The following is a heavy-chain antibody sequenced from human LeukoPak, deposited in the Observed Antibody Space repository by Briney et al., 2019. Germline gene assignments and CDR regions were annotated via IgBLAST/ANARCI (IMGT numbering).Heavy chain of an antibody. CDR1: GFTFSDYY. V-gene: IGHV3-30*02. CDR2: IRYDGSNK. D-gene: IGHD4-17*01. J-gene: IGHJ4*02. Sequence: GGSLRPSCAASGFTFSDYYMSWIRQAPGKGLEWVAFIRYDGSNKYYADSVRGRFTISRDNSKNTLYLQMNSLRAEDTAVYYCARAFSTTAFDYWGQGTLVTVSS. CDR3: ARAFSTTAFDY.